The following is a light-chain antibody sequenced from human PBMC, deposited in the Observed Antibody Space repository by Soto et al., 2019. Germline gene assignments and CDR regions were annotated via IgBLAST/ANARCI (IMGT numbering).Light chain of an antibody. CDR1: QSVSSSY. CDR2: GAS. Sequence: EIVLTQSPGTLSLSPGERATLSCRASQSVSSSYLGWYQQKPGQAPRLLIYGASSRATVTPDRFSGSGSGTDFTLTISRLEPEDFAVYHCQQYGSPPSTFGQGTKLEIK. V-gene: IGKV3-20*01. CDR3: QQYGSPPST. J-gene: IGKJ2*02.